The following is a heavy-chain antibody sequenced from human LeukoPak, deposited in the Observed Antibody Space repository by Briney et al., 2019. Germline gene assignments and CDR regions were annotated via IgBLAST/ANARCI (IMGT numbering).Heavy chain of an antibody. V-gene: IGHV3-15*01. Sequence: GGSLRLSCAASGFTFSNTWMSWVRQPPGKGLEWVGRIKSKADGGTTNYAAPVKGRFTISRGDSKNTLYLEMNSLKGEDTAVYYCATGGSTCCWGQGTLVTVSS. CDR3: ATGGSTCC. CDR1: GFTFSNTW. D-gene: IGHD5/OR15-5a*01. J-gene: IGHJ4*02. CDR2: IKSKADGGTT.